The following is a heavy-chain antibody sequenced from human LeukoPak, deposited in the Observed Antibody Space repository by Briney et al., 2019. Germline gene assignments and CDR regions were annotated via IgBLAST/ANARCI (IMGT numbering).Heavy chain of an antibody. CDR1: GGSISSYY. Sequence: SETLSLTCTVSGGSISSYYWSWIRQPPGKGLGWIGYIYYSGSTNYNPSLKSRVTISVDTSKNQFSLKLSSVTAADTAVYYCARLDYYDSTDFDYWGQGTLVTVSS. CDR3: ARLDYYDSTDFDY. V-gene: IGHV4-59*12. CDR2: IYYSGST. J-gene: IGHJ4*02. D-gene: IGHD3-22*01.